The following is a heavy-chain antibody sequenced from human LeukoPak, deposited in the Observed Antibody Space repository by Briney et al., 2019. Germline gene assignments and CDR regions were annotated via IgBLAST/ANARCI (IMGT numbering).Heavy chain of an antibody. J-gene: IGHJ5*02. CDR1: GYTFTNYY. CDR3: ARAPRSGSTSNDRWFDP. CDR2: INPSGGST. Sequence: ASVTVSCKASGYTFTNYYMHWVRQAPGQGLEWMGIINPSGGSTSYAQKFQGRVTMTRDTSTSTVYMELSSLRSEGTAVYYCARAPRSGSTSNDRWFDPWGQGTLVTVSS. D-gene: IGHD1-26*01. V-gene: IGHV1-46*01.